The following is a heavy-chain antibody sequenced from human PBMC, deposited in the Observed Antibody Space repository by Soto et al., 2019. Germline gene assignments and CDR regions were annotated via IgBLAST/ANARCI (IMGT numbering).Heavy chain of an antibody. CDR1: GFTFSSYT. D-gene: IGHD3-3*01. V-gene: IGHV3-30-3*01. CDR3: AGNEFWSGNNYGMVV. J-gene: IGHJ6*02. CDR2: ILFDGSNK. Sequence: QVQLVESGGGVVQPGRSLRLSCAASGFTFSSYTMHWVRQAPGKGLEWVAVILFDGSNKYYADSVKGRFTISRDNSKNMLYLPMNSLRAEDTAVYYCAGNEFWSGNNYGMVVWGQGTTVTVSS.